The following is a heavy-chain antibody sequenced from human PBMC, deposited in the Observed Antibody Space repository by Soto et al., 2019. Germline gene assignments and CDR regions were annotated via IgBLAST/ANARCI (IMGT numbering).Heavy chain of an antibody. CDR1: GYTFTSYG. V-gene: IGHV1-18*01. D-gene: IGHD3-16*01. J-gene: IGHJ4*02. CDR2: ISAYNGNT. Sequence: GASVKVSCKASGYTFTSYGISWVRQAPGQGLEWMGWISAYNGNTNYAQKLQGRVTMTTDTSTSTAYMELRSLRSDDTAVYYCARDFQRIMITFGGVCFDYWGQGTLVTSPQ. CDR3: ARDFQRIMITFGGVCFDY.